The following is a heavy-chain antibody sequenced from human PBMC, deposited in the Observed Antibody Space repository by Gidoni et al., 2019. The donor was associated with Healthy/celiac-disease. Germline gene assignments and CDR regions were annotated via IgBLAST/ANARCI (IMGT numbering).Heavy chain of an antibody. CDR1: GYSFTSYW. D-gene: IGHD1-1*01. CDR3: ARHFHPGGTVVGYYYGMDV. Sequence: EVQLVQSGAAVNKPGESLKISCQGSGYSFTSYWSGWVRQMPGTGLEWMGIIYPGDSDTRYSPSFQGQVTISADKSIITAYLQWSSLKASDTAMYYCARHFHPGGTVVGYYYGMDVWGQGTTFTVSS. CDR2: IYPGDSDT. V-gene: IGHV5-51*01. J-gene: IGHJ6*02.